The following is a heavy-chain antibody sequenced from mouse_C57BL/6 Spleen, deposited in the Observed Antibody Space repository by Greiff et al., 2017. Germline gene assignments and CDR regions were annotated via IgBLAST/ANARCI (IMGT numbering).Heavy chain of an antibody. Sequence: QVQLQQPGAELVMPGASVKLSCKASGYTFTSYWMHWVKQRPGQGLEWIGVIDPSGGCTNYNQKFKGKSTLTVDKSSSTAYMQLSSLTSEDSAVYYCSRWTGSSLDYWGQGTTLTVSS. D-gene: IGHD1-1*01. J-gene: IGHJ2*01. CDR2: IDPSGGCT. CDR3: SRWTGSSLDY. V-gene: IGHV1-69*01. CDR1: GYTFTSYW.